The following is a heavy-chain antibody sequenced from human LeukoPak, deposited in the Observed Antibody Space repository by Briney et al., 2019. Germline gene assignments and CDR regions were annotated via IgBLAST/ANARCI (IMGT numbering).Heavy chain of an antibody. D-gene: IGHD3/OR15-3a*01. CDR2: IYYSGNT. CDR1: GVSISSSNSY. Sequence: SETLSLTCTVSGVSISSSNSYWGWIHQPPGKGLEWIGSIYYSGNTYYNASLKSQVSISIDTSKNQFSLRLTSVTAADTAVYYCARQTGSGLFILPGGQGTLVTVSS. V-gene: IGHV4-39*01. CDR3: ARQTGSGLFILP. J-gene: IGHJ4*02.